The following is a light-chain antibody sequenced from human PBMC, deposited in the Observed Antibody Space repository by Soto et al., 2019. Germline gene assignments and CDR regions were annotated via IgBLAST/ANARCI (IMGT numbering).Light chain of an antibody. V-gene: IGKV1-39*01. Sequence: DILMTQSPSSLSASVGDRVTITCRAGQTISRFLNWYQHKPGKAPQLLIYSASTLQRGVPSRFSGSGSGTDFTLTISSLQPEDFATYYCQESYSLPWTFGQGTKVDIK. CDR2: SAS. CDR3: QESYSLPWT. J-gene: IGKJ1*01. CDR1: QTISRF.